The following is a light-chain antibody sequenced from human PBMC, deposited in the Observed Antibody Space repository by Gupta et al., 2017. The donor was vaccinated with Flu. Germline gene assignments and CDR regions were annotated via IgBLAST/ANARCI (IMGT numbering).Light chain of an antibody. V-gene: IGKV1-5*03. CDR1: QSISSW. CDR2: KAS. J-gene: IGKJ2*01. CDR3: LKYKRESHT. Sequence: DIQMTQSPSTLSASVGDRVTITCRASQSISSWVARYQQKPGKAPKRLIDKASSLESWVPSRCSGRGSGTECTRTISSMKPDDCATSYCLKYKRESHTFGQGTKLEIK.